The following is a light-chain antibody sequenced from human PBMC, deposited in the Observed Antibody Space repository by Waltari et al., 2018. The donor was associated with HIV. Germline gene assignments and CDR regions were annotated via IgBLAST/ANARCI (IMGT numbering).Light chain of an antibody. V-gene: IGKV3-20*01. CDR2: GAS. Sequence: EIVLTQSSGTLSLSPRERATSSCRASRSVSSWHLAWYQQKPGQAPRLLLYGASTRATGIPDRFSGSGSGTEFTLTVSRLEPEAFAVYSCQQYDSSPPGTFGQGTKVEIK. CDR3: QQYDSSPPGT. CDR1: RSVSSWH. J-gene: IGKJ1*01.